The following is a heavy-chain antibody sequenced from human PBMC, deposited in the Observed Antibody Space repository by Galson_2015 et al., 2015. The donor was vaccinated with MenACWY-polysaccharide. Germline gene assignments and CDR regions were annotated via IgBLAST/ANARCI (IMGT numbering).Heavy chain of an antibody. V-gene: IGHV3-74*01. J-gene: IGHJ6*02. Sequence: SLRLSCAASGLTFSNNWIHWVRQAPSKGLVWVSRINSDASSTAYADSVKGRFTISRDNAKNTLYLQMNSLRVEDTAVYYCVGPLGRGGTGAYGMDAWCQGTTVTVSS. CDR1: GLTFSNNW. CDR3: VGPLGRGGTGAYGMDA. CDR2: INSDASST. D-gene: IGHD3-10*01.